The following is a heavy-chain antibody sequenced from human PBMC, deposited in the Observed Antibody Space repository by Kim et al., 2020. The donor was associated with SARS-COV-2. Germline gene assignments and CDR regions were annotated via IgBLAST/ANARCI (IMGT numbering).Heavy chain of an antibody. CDR3: AKAGGFSSGWYRGRWCDS. J-gene: IGHJ5*01. CDR2: ISGSGDST. CDR1: GFPFSSYP. D-gene: IGHD6-19*01. V-gene: IGHV3-23*01. Sequence: GGSLRLSCAASGFPFSSYPMTWVRQAPGKGLEWVSGISGSGDSTYYTDSVKGRFTISRDTSKNTLYLQMNSLRAEDTAVYYCAKAGGFSSGWYRGRWCDSWGQGTLVPVSS.